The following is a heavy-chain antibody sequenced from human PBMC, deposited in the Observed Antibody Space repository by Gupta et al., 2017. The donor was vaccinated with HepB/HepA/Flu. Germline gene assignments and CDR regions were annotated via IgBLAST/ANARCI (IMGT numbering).Heavy chain of an antibody. D-gene: IGHD3-10*01. CDR3: ARIRGLSSLYYYYGMDV. CDR2: IFSNDEK. Sequence: QVTLKESGPVLVKPTETLTLTCTVSGFSLSNARMGVSWVRQPPGKALEWLAHIFSNDEKSYSTSLKSRLTISKDTSKSQVVLTMTNMDPVDTATYYCARIRGLSSLYYYYGMDVWGQGTTVTVSS. V-gene: IGHV2-26*01. CDR1: GFSLSNARMG. J-gene: IGHJ6*02.